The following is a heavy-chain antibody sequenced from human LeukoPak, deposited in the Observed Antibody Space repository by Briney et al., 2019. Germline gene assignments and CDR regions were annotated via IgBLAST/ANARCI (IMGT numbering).Heavy chain of an antibody. D-gene: IGHD6-6*01. Sequence: PGASLRLSCAASGFTFSSYAMSWVRQAPGKGLEWVSAISGSGGSTYYADSVKGRFTISRDNSKNTLYLQMNSLRAEDTTVYYCAKQYSSSFLDWFDPWGQGTLVTVSS. V-gene: IGHV3-23*01. CDR1: GFTFSSYA. CDR2: ISGSGGST. CDR3: AKQYSSSFLDWFDP. J-gene: IGHJ5*02.